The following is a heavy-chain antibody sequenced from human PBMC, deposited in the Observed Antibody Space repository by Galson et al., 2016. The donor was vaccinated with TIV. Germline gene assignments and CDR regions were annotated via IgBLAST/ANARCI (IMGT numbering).Heavy chain of an antibody. D-gene: IGHD3-22*01. V-gene: IGHV3-21*01. CDR1: GFTFGSHT. CDR2: IHSIGNSIGNNYI. J-gene: IGHJ4*02. Sequence: SLRLSCAASGFTFGSHTMNWVRQAPGKGLEWVSLIHSIGNSIGNNYIYYADSVKGRFTISRDNAKNTLSLQMDSLRAEDTAVYYCARDNSGYFDLDYWGRGTLVTVSS. CDR3: ARDNSGYFDLDY.